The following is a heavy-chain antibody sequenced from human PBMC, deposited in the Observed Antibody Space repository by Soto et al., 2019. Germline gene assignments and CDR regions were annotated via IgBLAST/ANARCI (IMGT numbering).Heavy chain of an antibody. CDR2: IYWDDDR. CDR1: GFSLSTSGVA. Sequence: QITLKESGPMLVRPIQTLTLTCTFSGFSLSTSGVAVAWIRQPPGEALEWLALIYWDDDRRYNSSLKSRLTITRDTSKDQVVLTMTNMDPMDTATYFCAHSQRGPRDFWGPGILVTVSS. J-gene: IGHJ4*02. V-gene: IGHV2-5*02. D-gene: IGHD5-12*01. CDR3: AHSQRGPRDF.